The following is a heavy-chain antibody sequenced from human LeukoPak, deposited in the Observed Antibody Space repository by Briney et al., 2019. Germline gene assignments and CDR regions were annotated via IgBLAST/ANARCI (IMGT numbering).Heavy chain of an antibody. CDR3: ARRWFGDDNWFDP. Sequence: KSSGTLSLTCAVSGGSISGSNWWTWVRQPPGKGLEWIGEIYHSGSTNYNPSLKSRVTISVDKSKNQFSLKLSSVTAADAAIYYCARRWFGDDNWFDPWGQGTLVTVSS. J-gene: IGHJ5*02. CDR2: IYHSGST. V-gene: IGHV4-4*02. CDR1: GGSISGSNW. D-gene: IGHD3-10*01.